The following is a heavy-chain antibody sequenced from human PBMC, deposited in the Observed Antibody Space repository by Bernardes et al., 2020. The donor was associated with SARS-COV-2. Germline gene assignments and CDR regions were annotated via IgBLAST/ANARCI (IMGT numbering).Heavy chain of an antibody. Sequence: SGPTLLKPTQTLTLTCPFSGFSLSTSGVGVGWIRQPPGKALEWLALIYWDDDKRYSPSLKSRLTITKDTSKNQVVLTMTNMDPVDTATYYCAHSATVKYYYYYGMDVWGQGTTVTVSS. CDR3: AHSATVKYYYYYGMDV. D-gene: IGHD4-17*01. V-gene: IGHV2-5*02. CDR2: IYWDDDK. CDR1: GFSLSTSGVG. J-gene: IGHJ6*02.